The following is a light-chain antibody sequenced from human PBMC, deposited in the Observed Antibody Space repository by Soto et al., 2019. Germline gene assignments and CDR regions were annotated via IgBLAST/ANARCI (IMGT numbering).Light chain of an antibody. J-gene: IGKJ5*01. CDR1: QPINSW. CDR2: SAS. Sequence: DLQMTQSPSSVSASVGDRVTITCRASQPINSWLAWYQQTPGKAPKLLIYSASSLQSGVPSRFSGSGSGTDFTLTINNLQPEDFGTYYCQQANSFPLTFGQGTRLEIK. CDR3: QQANSFPLT. V-gene: IGKV1D-12*01.